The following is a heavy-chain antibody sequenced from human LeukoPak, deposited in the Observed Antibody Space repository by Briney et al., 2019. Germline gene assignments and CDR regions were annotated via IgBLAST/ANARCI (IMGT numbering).Heavy chain of an antibody. Sequence: GGSLRLSCAASGFIFSSYWMSWVRQAPGKGLEWVANIKEDGSEKYYVDSVKGRFTISRDNAKNSLYLQTNSPRAEDTAVYYCARRALRYCSSTSCPAQYYGMDVWGQGTTVTVSS. V-gene: IGHV3-7*03. CDR3: ARRALRYCSSTSCPAQYYGMDV. J-gene: IGHJ6*02. CDR2: IKEDGSEK. CDR1: GFIFSSYW. D-gene: IGHD2-2*01.